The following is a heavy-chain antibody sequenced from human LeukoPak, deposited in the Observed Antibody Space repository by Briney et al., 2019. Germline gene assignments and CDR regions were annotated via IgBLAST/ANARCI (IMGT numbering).Heavy chain of an antibody. J-gene: IGHJ4*02. D-gene: IGHD5-24*01. Sequence: GGSLRLSCAASGFTFSSYAMSWVRQAPGKGLEWVSDISGSGGSTYYADSVKGRFTISRDNSKNTLYLQMNSLRAEDTAVFYCATRYVGEMATIRSDYWGQGTLVTVSS. CDR3: ATRYVGEMATIRSDY. CDR2: ISGSGGST. CDR1: GFTFSSYA. V-gene: IGHV3-23*01.